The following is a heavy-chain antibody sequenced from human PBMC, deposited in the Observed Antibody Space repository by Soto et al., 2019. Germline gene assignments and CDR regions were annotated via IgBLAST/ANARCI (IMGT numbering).Heavy chain of an antibody. V-gene: IGHV3-23*01. Sequence: GGSLRLSCAASGFTFSSYAMSWVRQAPGKGLEWVSAISGSGGSTYYADSVKGRFTISRDNSKNTLYLQMNSLRAEDTVVYYCAKTQGGYYDILTGSHFDYWGQGTLVTVSS. D-gene: IGHD3-9*01. CDR2: ISGSGGST. CDR3: AKTQGGYYDILTGSHFDY. CDR1: GFTFSSYA. J-gene: IGHJ4*02.